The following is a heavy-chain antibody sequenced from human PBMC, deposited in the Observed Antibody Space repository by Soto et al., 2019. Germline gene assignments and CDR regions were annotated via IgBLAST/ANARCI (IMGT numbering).Heavy chain of an antibody. CDR2: IYYSGST. J-gene: IGHJ6*02. V-gene: IGHV4-31*03. CDR1: GGSISSGGYY. CDR3: ARDGGKDFWSGYSSYYYYGMDV. Sequence: QVQLQESGPGLVKPSQTLSLTCTVSGGSISSGGYYWSWIRQHPGKVLEWIGYIYYSGSTYYNPSLKSRVTISVDTSKNQFSLKLSSVTAADTAVYYCARDGGKDFWSGYSSYYYYGMDVWGQGTTVTVSS. D-gene: IGHD3-3*01.